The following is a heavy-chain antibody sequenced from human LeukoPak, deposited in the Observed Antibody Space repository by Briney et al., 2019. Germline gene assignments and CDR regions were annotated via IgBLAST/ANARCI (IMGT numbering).Heavy chain of an antibody. CDR1: GDSVSSNSVT. CDR3: ARRLTQYDCFDP. J-gene: IGHJ5*02. Sequence: SQTLSLTCAISGDSVSSNSVTWNWIRQSPSRGLEWLGRTYYRSTWYNDYAVYVRGRITVNPDTSKNQFSLHLNSVTPEDTAVYYCARRLTQYDCFDPWGQGILVTVSS. V-gene: IGHV6-1*01. D-gene: IGHD2-2*01. CDR2: TYYRSTWYN.